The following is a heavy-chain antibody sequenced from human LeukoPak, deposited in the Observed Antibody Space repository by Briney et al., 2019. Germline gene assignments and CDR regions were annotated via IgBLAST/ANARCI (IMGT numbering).Heavy chain of an antibody. V-gene: IGHV4-34*01. J-gene: IGHJ4*02. D-gene: IGHD5-18*01. CDR2: INHGEST. CDR3: ARDLIWIQPISYYFDY. Sequence: PSETLSLTCAVSGGSFSGYYWYWIRQPPGKGLEWIGEINHGESTNYNPSLKSRATLSVDTSKNQFSLKLTSVTAADTAVYYCARDLIWIQPISYYFDYWGQGTLVTVSS. CDR1: GGSFSGYY.